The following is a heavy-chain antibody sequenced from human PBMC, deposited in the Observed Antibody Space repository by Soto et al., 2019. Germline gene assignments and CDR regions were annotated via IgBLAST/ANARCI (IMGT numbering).Heavy chain of an antibody. CDR2: IYYSGST. V-gene: IGHV4-59*12. Sequence: PSETLSLTCTVFGGSISSYYWSWIRQPPGKGLEWIGYIYYSGSTSYNPSLKSRVAISVDTSKNQFSLKLSSVTAADTAVYYCARDRGVVPAAMGVGYYGMDVWGQGTTVTVSS. D-gene: IGHD2-2*01. CDR3: ARDRGVVPAAMGVGYYGMDV. J-gene: IGHJ6*02. CDR1: GGSISSYY.